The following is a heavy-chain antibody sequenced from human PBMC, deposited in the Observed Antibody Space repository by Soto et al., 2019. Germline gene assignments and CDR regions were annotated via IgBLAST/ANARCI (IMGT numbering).Heavy chain of an antibody. V-gene: IGHV1-69*13. Sequence: SVKVSCKASGGTFSSYAISWVRQAPGQGLEWMGGIIPIFGTANYAQKFQGRVTITADESTSTAYMELSSLRSEDTAVYYCARVSEYSSSWGYYFDYWGQGTLVTVSS. J-gene: IGHJ4*02. D-gene: IGHD6-6*01. CDR2: IIPIFGTA. CDR3: ARVSEYSSSWGYYFDY. CDR1: GGTFSSYA.